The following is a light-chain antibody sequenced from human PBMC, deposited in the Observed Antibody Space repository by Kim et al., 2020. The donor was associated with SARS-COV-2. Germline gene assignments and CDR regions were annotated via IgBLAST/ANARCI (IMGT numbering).Light chain of an antibody. CDR3: SAWDTRLNGYV. Sequence: TATLTGTRNSNNVGNRGAAWLQQHQGHPPKLLSYRNNNRPSGVSERFSTSRSGNTASLTITGLQPEDEADYYCSAWDTRLNGYVFGTGTKVTVL. CDR1: SNNVGNRG. J-gene: IGLJ1*01. V-gene: IGLV10-54*01. CDR2: RNN.